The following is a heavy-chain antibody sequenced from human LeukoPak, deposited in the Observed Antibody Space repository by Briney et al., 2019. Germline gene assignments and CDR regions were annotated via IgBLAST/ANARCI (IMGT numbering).Heavy chain of an antibody. CDR1: GGSISSGSYY. CDR3: ASVRGYSSGWYASGFDP. D-gene: IGHD6-19*01. CDR2: IYTSGST. Sequence: SETLSLTCTVSGGSISSGSYYWSWIRQPAGKGLEWIGRIYTSGSTNYNPSLKSRVTISVDTSKNQFSLKLTSVTAADTAVYYCASVRGYSSGWYASGFDPWGQGTLVTVSS. J-gene: IGHJ5*02. V-gene: IGHV4-61*02.